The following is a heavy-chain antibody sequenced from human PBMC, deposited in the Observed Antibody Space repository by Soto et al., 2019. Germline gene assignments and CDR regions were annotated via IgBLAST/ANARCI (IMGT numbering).Heavy chain of an antibody. J-gene: IGHJ4*02. CDR3: ARRYYYDDSGYYPFDF. D-gene: IGHD3-22*01. CDR2: IDPGDSQM. V-gene: IGHV5-51*01. CDR1: GYTFSSHW. Sequence: PGESLKISCKGSGYTFSSHWIAWVRQMPGKGLEWMGIIDPGDSQMRYSPAFQGQVTMSADKSVTTAYLQWSSLKASDTAMYYCARRYYYDDSGYYPFDFWGQGTLVTVSS.